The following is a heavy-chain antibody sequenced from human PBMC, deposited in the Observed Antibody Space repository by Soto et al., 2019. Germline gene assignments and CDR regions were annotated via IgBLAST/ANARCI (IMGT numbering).Heavy chain of an antibody. J-gene: IGHJ4*02. Sequence: EVQLVESGEGLVQPGGSLRLSCAASGFTFSSYAMHWVRQAPGKGLEYVSAISSNGGSTYYADSVKGRFTISRDNSKNTLYLQMGSLRAEDMAVYYCARADSSGWCYDDWGQGTLVTVYS. CDR1: GFTFSSYA. CDR2: ISSNGGST. V-gene: IGHV3-64*02. CDR3: ARADSSGWCYDD. D-gene: IGHD6-19*01.